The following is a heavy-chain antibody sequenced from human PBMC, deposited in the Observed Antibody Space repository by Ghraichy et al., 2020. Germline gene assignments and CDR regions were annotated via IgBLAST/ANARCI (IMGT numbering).Heavy chain of an antibody. CDR1: GFTFSPYA. Sequence: ETLSLTCAASGFTFSPYAMSWVRQAPGKGLEWVSSTSGSGGTTFYADSVKGRFTISRDNSKNTLYLQMISLSAEDTAVYYCAKRHCSGGSCYSFFDQWGQGTLVTVSS. CDR2: TSGSGGTT. J-gene: IGHJ4*02. V-gene: IGHV3-23*01. CDR3: AKRHCSGGSCYSFFDQ. D-gene: IGHD2-15*01.